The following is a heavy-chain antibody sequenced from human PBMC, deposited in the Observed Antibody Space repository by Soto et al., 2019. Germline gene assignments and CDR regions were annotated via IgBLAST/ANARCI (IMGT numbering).Heavy chain of an antibody. CDR1: GGTFSSYA. J-gene: IGHJ6*01. D-gene: IGHD3-16*01. V-gene: IGHV1-69*13. Sequence: ASVKVSCKASGGTFSSYAISWVRHAPGQGFEWMGGIIPIFGTANYAQKFQGRVTITADESTSTAYMELSSLRSEDTAFYYFASEWGTRQTSGHCGMDVCGRGHRVAVSS. CDR2: IIPIFGTA. CDR3: ASEWGTRQTSGHCGMDV.